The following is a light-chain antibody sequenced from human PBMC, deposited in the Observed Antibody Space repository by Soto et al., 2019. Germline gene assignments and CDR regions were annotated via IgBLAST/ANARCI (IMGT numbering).Light chain of an antibody. CDR2: GAS. CDR1: QSVSSN. CDR3: QQYNNWPRWT. J-gene: IGKJ1*01. Sequence: PANRYVSPGERAPLSCRASQSVSSNLAWYQQKPGQAPRLLIYGASTRATGIPARFSGSGSGTEFTLTISSLQSEDFAVYYCQQYNNWPRWTFGQGTKVDIK. V-gene: IGKV3-15*01.